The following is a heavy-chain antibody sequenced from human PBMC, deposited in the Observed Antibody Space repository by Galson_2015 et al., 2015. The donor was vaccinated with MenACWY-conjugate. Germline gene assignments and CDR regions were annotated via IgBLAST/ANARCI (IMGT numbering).Heavy chain of an antibody. J-gene: IGHJ5*02. CDR2: INSDGSST. CDR1: GFTFSSYR. CDR3: ARGGQGLAAAEDNWFDP. D-gene: IGHD6-13*01. Sequence: SLRLSCAASGFTFSSYRMHWVRQGPGKGLVWVSRINSDGSSTNYADSVKGRFTISRDNAKNTLYLQMNSLRAEDTAVYYCARGGQGLAAAEDNWFDPWGQGTLVTVSS. V-gene: IGHV3-74*01.